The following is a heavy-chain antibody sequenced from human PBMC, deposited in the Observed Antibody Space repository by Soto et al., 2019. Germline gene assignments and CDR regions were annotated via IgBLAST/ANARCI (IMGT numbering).Heavy chain of an antibody. Sequence: SETLSLTCTVSGGSISTGGYYWSWIRQHPGKGMEWIGYIYYSRSTYYNPSLKSRVTISVDTSKNQFSLKLSSVTAADTAVYYCDWYGFLTVYLDVYAIWAQRTIDLVSS. CDR2: IYYSRST. J-gene: IGHJ3*02. D-gene: IGHD3-9*01. CDR3: DWYGFLTVYLDVYAI. V-gene: IGHV4-31*03. CDR1: GGSISTGGYY.